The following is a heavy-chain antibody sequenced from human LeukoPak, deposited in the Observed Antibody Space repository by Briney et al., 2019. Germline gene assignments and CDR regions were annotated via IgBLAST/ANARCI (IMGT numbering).Heavy chain of an antibody. CDR1: GFTFDDYA. CDR3: ARTTRNRFEVVIIN. D-gene: IGHD3-3*01. Sequence: PGGSLRLSCAASGFTFDDYAMHWVRQAPGKGLEWVSGISWNSGSIGYADSVKGRFTISRDNAKNSLYLQMNSLRAEDTALYYCARTTRNRFEVVIINWGQGTLVTVSS. J-gene: IGHJ4*02. CDR2: ISWNSGSI. V-gene: IGHV3-9*01.